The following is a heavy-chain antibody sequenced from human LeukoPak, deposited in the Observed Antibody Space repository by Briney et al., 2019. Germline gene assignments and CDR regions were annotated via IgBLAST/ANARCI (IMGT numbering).Heavy chain of an antibody. CDR3: AREEATSIILDY. V-gene: IGHV3-23*01. CDR2: TSSSGGNT. J-gene: IGHJ4*02. Sequence: GGSLRLSCAASGFTFSRSDMSWIRQTPGKGLEWVSATSSSGGNTFTADSVKGRFTISRDNSKNTLFLQVNSLRAEDTAVYYCAREEATSIILDYWGQGTLVTVSS. CDR1: GFTFSRSD. D-gene: IGHD1-26*01.